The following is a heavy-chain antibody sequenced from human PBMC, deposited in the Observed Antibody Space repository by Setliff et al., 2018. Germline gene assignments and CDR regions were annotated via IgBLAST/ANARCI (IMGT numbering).Heavy chain of an antibody. CDR2: ISHSGST. CDR1: GYSISSGHY. CDR3: AGGRRYDYGWDFDY. Sequence: SETLSLTCTVSGYSISSGHYWGWIRQPPGKGLEWLGSISHSGSTYYNPSLRSRVTISLDTSKNQFSPKLTSVTAADTAVYYCAGGRRYDYGWDFDYWGQGTLVTVSS. J-gene: IGHJ4*02. V-gene: IGHV4-38-2*02. D-gene: IGHD4-17*01.